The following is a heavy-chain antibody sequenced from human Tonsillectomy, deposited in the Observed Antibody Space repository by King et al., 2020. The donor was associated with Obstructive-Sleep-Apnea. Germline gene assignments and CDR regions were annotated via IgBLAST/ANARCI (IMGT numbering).Heavy chain of an antibody. V-gene: IGHV3-21*01. J-gene: IGHJ6*02. CDR3: AREFLEGYYYYYGMGV. CDR1: GFTFSSYN. D-gene: IGHD3-3*01. Sequence: VQLVESGGGLVKPGGSLRLSCAASGFTFSSYNMNWVRQAPGKGLEWVSSISSSSNYIYYVDLVKGRFTISRDNAKNSLYLQMNSLRAEDTAVYYCAREFLEGYYYYYGMGVWGQGTTVTVSS. CDR2: ISSSSNYI.